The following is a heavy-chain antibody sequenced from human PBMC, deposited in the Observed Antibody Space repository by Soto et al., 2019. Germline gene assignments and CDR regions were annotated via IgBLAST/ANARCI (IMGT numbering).Heavy chain of an antibody. CDR1: VGSISSSSYY. CDR3: ARRYSMEGYCSGGSCYSDAFDI. J-gene: IGHJ3*02. CDR2: IYYSGST. V-gene: IGHV4-39*01. D-gene: IGHD2-15*01. Sequence: PSETLSLTCTISVGSISSSSYYWGWIRQPPGKGLEWIGSIYYSGSTYYNPSLKSRVTISVDTSKNQFSLKLSSVTAADTAVYYCARRYSMEGYCSGGSCYSDAFDIWGQGTMVTVSS.